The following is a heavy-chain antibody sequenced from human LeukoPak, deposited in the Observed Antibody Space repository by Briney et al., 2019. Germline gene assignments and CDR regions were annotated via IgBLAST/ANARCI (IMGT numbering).Heavy chain of an antibody. CDR1: GDSITNGGYF. D-gene: IGHD3-22*01. V-gene: IGHV4-61*08. CDR2: IYYSGST. J-gene: IGHJ3*02. CDR3: ARSYYYDNSGPRAFDI. Sequence: SETLSLTCTVSGDSITNGGYFWSWIRQPPGKGLEWIGYIYYSGSTNYNPSLKSRVTISVDTSKNQFSLKLSSVTAADTAMYYCARSYYYDNSGPRAFDIWGQGTMVTVSS.